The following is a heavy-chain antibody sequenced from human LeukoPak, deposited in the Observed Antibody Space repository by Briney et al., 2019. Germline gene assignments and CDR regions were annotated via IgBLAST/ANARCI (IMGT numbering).Heavy chain of an antibody. V-gene: IGHV3-49*04. D-gene: IGHD4-17*01. Sequence: GRSLRLSCAPSGFTFGDDALSWVRQAPGKGLEWVGFIRSKAYGGTADYAASVKGGFTISRDDSKSIAYLQMNSLKTEDTAVYYCTRDKRSDGDYYYFDYWGQGTLVTVSS. CDR2: IRSKAYGGTA. CDR1: GFTFGDDA. J-gene: IGHJ4*02. CDR3: TRDKRSDGDYYYFDY.